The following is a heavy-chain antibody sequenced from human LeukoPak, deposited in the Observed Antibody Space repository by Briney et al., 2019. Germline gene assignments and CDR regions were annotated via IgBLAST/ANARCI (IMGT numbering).Heavy chain of an antibody. Sequence: ASVKVSCMASGYTFTSYGISWVRQAPGQGLEWMGWISAYNGNTNYAQKLQGRVTMTTDTSTSTAYMELRSLRSDDTAVYYCARAGVNYDSSGYYSPLEAFLDYWGQGTLVTVSS. J-gene: IGHJ4*02. D-gene: IGHD3-22*01. CDR2: ISAYNGNT. CDR1: GYTFTSYG. V-gene: IGHV1-18*01. CDR3: ARAGVNYDSSGYYSPLEAFLDY.